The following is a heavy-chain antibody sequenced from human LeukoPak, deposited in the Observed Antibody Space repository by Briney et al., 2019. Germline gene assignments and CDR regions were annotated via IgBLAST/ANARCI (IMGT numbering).Heavy chain of an antibody. Sequence: PGGSLRLSCAASGFTFSSYSMNWVRQAPGKGLEWVSSISSSSSYIYYADSVKGRFTISRDNAKNSLYLQMISLRAEDTAVYYCARDGGNWAPALDYWGQGTLVTVSS. CDR3: ARDGGNWAPALDY. CDR1: GFTFSSYS. V-gene: IGHV3-21*01. D-gene: IGHD3-16*01. J-gene: IGHJ4*02. CDR2: ISSSSSYI.